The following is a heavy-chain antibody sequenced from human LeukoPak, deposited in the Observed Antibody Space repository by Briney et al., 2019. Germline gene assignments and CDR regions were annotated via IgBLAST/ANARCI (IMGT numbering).Heavy chain of an antibody. V-gene: IGHV4-34*01. J-gene: IGHJ5*02. CDR1: GGSFSGYY. D-gene: IGHD2-15*01. Sequence: SETLSLTCAVYGGSFSGYYWSWIRQPPGKGLEWIGEINHSGSTNYNPSLKSRVTISVDTSKNQFSLKLSSVTAADTAVYYCARGGPGRRYKDIVVVVAATRNWFDPWGQGTLVTVSS. CDR3: ARGGPGRRYKDIVVVVAATRNWFDP. CDR2: INHSGST.